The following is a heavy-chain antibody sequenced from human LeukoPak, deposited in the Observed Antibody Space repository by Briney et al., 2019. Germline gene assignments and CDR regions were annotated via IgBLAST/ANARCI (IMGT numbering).Heavy chain of an antibody. D-gene: IGHD3-22*01. CDR2: IYYSGST. Sequence: SETLSLTCTVSGGSISSYYWSWNRQPPGKGLEWIGYIYYSGSTNYNPSLKSRVTISVDTSKNQFSLKLSSVTAADTAVYYCARGSDSSGYYDDYWGQGTLVTVSS. V-gene: IGHV4-59*01. CDR3: ARGSDSSGYYDDY. CDR1: GGSISSYY. J-gene: IGHJ4*02.